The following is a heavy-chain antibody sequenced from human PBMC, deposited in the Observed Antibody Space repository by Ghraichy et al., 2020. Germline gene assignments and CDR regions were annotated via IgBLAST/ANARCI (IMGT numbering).Heavy chain of an antibody. J-gene: IGHJ4*02. CDR2: ISNIGST. D-gene: IGHD1-1*01. V-gene: IGHV4-59*01. CDR3: ARDRELGS. Sequence: SQTLSLTCTVSGGSISIYYWNWIRQPPGKGLEWIGHISNIGSTTYNPSYNPSLKSRVTISVDPSKNQFSLQMSSVTAADTAMYYCARDRELGSWGPGTLVTVSS. CDR1: GGSISIYY.